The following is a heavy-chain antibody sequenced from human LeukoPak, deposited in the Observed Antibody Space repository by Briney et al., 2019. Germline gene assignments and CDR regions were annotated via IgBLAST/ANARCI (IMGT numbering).Heavy chain of an antibody. J-gene: IGHJ4*02. CDR3: ARLYYYDSSGYYYGVFDY. D-gene: IGHD3-22*01. CDR1: GYTFTGYY. CDR2: IIPILGIA. Sequence: SVKVSCKASGYTFTGYYMHWVRQAHGQGLEWMGRIIPILGIANYAQKFQGRVTITADKSTSTAYMELSSLRSEDTAVYYCARLYYYDSSGYYYGVFDYWGQGTLVTVSS. V-gene: IGHV1-69*02.